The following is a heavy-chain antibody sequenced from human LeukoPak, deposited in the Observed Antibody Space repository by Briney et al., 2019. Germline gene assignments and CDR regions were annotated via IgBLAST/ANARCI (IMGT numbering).Heavy chain of an antibody. D-gene: IGHD1-1*01. V-gene: IGHV1-8*02. J-gene: IGHJ3*02. CDR3: ARGRLERLDAFDI. CDR2: MNPNSGNT. CDR1: GYTFTSYG. Sequence: ASVKVSCKASGYTFTSYGISWVRQAPGQGLEWMGWMNPNSGNTGYAQKFQGRVTMTRNTSISTAYMELSSLRSEDTAVYYCARGRLERLDAFDIWGQGTMVTVSS.